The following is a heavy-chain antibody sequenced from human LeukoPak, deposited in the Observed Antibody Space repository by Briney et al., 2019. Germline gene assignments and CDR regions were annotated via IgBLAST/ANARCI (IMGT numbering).Heavy chain of an antibody. CDR1: GGSISTSSFC. Sequence: SETLSLTCTVSGGSISTSSFCWGWIRQPPGKGPEWIGSIYYSGSTYYNPSLKSRVTISVDTSKNQFSLKLSSVTAADTAVYYCARHESSRDLAVAGSNWFDPWGQGTLVTVSS. D-gene: IGHD6-19*01. CDR3: ARHESSRDLAVAGSNWFDP. V-gene: IGHV4-39*01. CDR2: IYYSGST. J-gene: IGHJ5*02.